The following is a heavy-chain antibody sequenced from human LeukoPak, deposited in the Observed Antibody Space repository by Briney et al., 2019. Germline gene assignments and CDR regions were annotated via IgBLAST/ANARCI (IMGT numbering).Heavy chain of an antibody. J-gene: IGHJ4*02. V-gene: IGHV3-33*01. CDR3: ARSEKGTIYYYFVS. CDR2: IWYDGSNK. Sequence: PGRSLRLSCAASGFTFSSYGMHWVRQAPGKGLEWVAVIWYDGSNKYYADSVKGRFTISRDNSKKTLALQMNNLKVDDTALYYCARSEKGTIYYYFVSWGQGSLVAVSS. D-gene: IGHD1/OR15-1a*01. CDR1: GFTFSSYG.